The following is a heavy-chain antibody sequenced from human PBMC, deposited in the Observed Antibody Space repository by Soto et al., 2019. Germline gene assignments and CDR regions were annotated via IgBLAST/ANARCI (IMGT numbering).Heavy chain of an antibody. Sequence: SETLSLTCTVSGGSVSSGSYYWSWIRQPPGKGLEWIGYIYYSGSTNYNPSLKSRVTISVDTSKNQFSLKLSSVTAADTAVYYCARDQGDLNWFDPWGQGTLVTVSS. J-gene: IGHJ5*02. CDR2: IYYSGST. CDR3: ARDQGDLNWFDP. V-gene: IGHV4-61*01. CDR1: GGSVSSGSYY. D-gene: IGHD2-21*02.